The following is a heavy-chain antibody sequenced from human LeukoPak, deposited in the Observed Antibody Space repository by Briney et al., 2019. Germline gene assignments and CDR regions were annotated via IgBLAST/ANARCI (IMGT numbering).Heavy chain of an antibody. CDR2: IYYSGST. CDR3: ADGVGIAVAGTAY. D-gene: IGHD6-19*01. J-gene: IGHJ4*02. Sequence: SETLSLTCTVSGGSISRSSYYWGWIRQPPGKGLEWIGSIYYSGSTYYNPSLKSRVTISVDTSKNQFSLKLSSVTAADMAVYYCADGVGIAVAGTAYWGQGTLVTVSS. CDR1: GGSISRSSYY. V-gene: IGHV4-39*01.